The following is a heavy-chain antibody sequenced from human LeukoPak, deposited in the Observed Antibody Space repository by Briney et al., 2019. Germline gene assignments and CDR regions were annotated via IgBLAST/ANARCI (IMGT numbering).Heavy chain of an antibody. CDR3: ARADYYYYGMDV. CDR2: IYYSGST. V-gene: IGHV4-59*12. Sequence: SETLSLTCTVSGGSISSYYWSWIRQPPGRGLEWIGYIYYSGSTNYNPSLKSRVTISVDTSKNQFSLKLSSVTAADTAVYYCARADYYYYGMDVWGQGTTVTVSS. CDR1: GGSISSYY. J-gene: IGHJ6*02.